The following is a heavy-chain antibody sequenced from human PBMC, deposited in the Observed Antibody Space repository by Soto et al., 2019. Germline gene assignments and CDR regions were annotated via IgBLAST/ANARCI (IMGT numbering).Heavy chain of an antibody. Sequence: EVQLVESGGGLVQPGGSLRLSCAASGFTFSSYSMNWVRQAPGKGLEWVSYISSSSSTIYYADSVKGRFTISRDNAKNSRDLQMNSLRAEDTAVYQCARETAALNHVDYWGQGTLVTVSS. V-gene: IGHV3-48*01. D-gene: IGHD2-15*01. CDR3: ARETAALNHVDY. J-gene: IGHJ4*02. CDR1: GFTFSSYS. CDR2: ISSSSSTI.